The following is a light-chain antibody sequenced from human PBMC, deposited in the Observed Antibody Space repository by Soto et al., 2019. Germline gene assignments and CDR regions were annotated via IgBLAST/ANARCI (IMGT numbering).Light chain of an antibody. CDR1: TNDIGVYDF. Sequence: QSPLAQPPSASGSPGQSVTISCTGTTNDIGVYDFVSWYQHHPGKAPRLIIYEVVQRPSGAPDRFSGSKSGNTASLTVSGLQAADEADYFCKSYAGSNTYVFGSGTKVTVL. CDR3: KSYAGSNTYV. CDR2: EVV. J-gene: IGLJ1*01. V-gene: IGLV2-8*01.